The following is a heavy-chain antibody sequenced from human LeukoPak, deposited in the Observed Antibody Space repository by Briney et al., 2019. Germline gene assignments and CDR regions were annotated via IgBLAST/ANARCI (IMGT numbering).Heavy chain of an antibody. D-gene: IGHD3-9*01. CDR3: ARDLRKYYDILTGYPSFAFQH. CDR1: GFTFSSYG. CDR2: ISYDGSNK. Sequence: GGSLRLSCAASGFTFSSYGMHWVRQAPGKGLEWVAVISYDGSNKYYADPVKGRFTISRDNSKNTLYLQMNSLRAEDTAVYYCARDLRKYYDILTGYPSFAFQHWGQGTLVTVSS. V-gene: IGHV3-30*03. J-gene: IGHJ1*01.